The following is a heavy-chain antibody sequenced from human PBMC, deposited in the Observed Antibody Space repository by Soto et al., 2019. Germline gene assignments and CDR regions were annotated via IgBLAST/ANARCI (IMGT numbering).Heavy chain of an antibody. Sequence: PGESLKISCKGSGYSFTSYWIGWVRQMPGKGLEWMGIIYPADSDTEYSPSFQGQVTISADKSISTAYLQWSSLKASDTAMYYCARLKRDGYNYSPLYYWGQGTLVTVSS. CDR3: ARLKRDGYNYSPLYY. V-gene: IGHV5-51*01. CDR1: GYSFTSYW. J-gene: IGHJ4*02. CDR2: IYPADSDT. D-gene: IGHD5-12*01.